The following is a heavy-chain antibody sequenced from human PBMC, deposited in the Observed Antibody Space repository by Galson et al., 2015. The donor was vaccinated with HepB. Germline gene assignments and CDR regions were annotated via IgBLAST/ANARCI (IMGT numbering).Heavy chain of an antibody. D-gene: IGHD1-14*01. J-gene: IGHJ3*02. CDR2: IYYSGST. V-gene: IGHV4-39*01. CDR1: GGSISSSSYY. Sequence: SETLSLTCTVSGGSISSSSYYRGWIRQPPGKGLEWIGSIYYSGSTYYNPSLKSRVTISVDTSKNQFSLKLSSVTAADTAVYYCARQGGTRGNAFDIWGQGTMVTVSS. CDR3: ARQGGTRGNAFDI.